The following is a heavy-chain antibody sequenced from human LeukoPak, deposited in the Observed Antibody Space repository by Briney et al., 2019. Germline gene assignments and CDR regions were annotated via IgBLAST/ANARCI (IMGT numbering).Heavy chain of an antibody. CDR3: ARTGASWLSQGAFDI. CDR1: GGSISSYY. V-gene: IGHV4-59*12. Sequence: SETLSLTCTVSGGSISSYYWSWIRQPPGKGLEWIGYIYYSGSTNYNPSLKSRVTISVDTSKNQFSLKVSSVTAADTAVYYCARTGASWLSQGAFDIWGQGTMVTVSS. D-gene: IGHD3-9*01. J-gene: IGHJ3*02. CDR2: IYYSGST.